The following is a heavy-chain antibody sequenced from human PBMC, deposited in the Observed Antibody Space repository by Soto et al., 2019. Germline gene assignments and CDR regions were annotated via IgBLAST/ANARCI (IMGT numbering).Heavy chain of an antibody. CDR3: ARHGITGTRISWFDP. D-gene: IGHD1-7*01. J-gene: IGHJ5*02. V-gene: IGHV4-39*01. CDR2: FYYSEST. CDR1: AGSISSSNYY. Sequence: SETLSLTCTVSAGSISSSNYYWDWIRQPPGKGPEWIGSFYYSESTYYNPSLKSRVTISVDTSKNQFSLKLNSVTAADTAVYYCARHGITGTRISWFDPWGQGTLVTVSS.